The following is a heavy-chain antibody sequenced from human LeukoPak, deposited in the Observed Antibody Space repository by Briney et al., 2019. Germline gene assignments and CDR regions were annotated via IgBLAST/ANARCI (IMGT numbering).Heavy chain of an antibody. CDR1: GFPFNSFW. J-gene: IGHJ3*02. D-gene: IGHD2-15*01. CDR2: ISYDGSNK. CDR3: ARDRWDAFDI. V-gene: IGHV3-30-3*01. Sequence: GGSLRLSCAASGFPFNSFWMHWVRQAPGKGLEWVAVISYDGSNKYYADSVKGRITISRDNSKNTVYMQMNSLRAEDTAVYYCARDRWDAFDIWGQGTMVTVSS.